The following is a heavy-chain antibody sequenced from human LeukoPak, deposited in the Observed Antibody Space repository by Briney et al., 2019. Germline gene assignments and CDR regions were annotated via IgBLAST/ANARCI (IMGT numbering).Heavy chain of an antibody. CDR2: MNPNNGNT. V-gene: IGHV1-8*03. CDR1: GYTFTSYD. J-gene: IGHJ6*03. D-gene: IGHD3-22*01. Sequence: ASVKVSCKASGYTFTSYDINWVRQATGQGLEWMGYMNPNNGNTGYAQNFQGRVTITRNTSISTVYMELSSLRSEDTAVYYCTRQYYYDSSGYWGAHYYYFMDVWGKGTTVTVSS. CDR3: TRQYYYDSSGYWGAHYYYFMDV.